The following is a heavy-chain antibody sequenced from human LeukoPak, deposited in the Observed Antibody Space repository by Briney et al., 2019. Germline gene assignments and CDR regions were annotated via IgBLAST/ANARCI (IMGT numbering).Heavy chain of an antibody. Sequence: ASVKVSCKASGYTFTSYGISWVRQAPGQGLEWMGGIIPILGTANYAQKFQGRVTITADESTSTAYMELSSLRSEDTAVYYCARADFWSGYQYYYYYGMDVWGQGTTVTVSS. CDR1: GYTFTSYG. CDR3: ARADFWSGYQYYYYYGMDV. V-gene: IGHV1-69*13. D-gene: IGHD3-3*01. J-gene: IGHJ6*02. CDR2: IIPILGTA.